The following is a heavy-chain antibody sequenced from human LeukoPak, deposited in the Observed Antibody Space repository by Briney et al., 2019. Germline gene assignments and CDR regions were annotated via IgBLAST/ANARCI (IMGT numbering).Heavy chain of an antibody. CDR2: IRYDGSNK. CDR3: AKGTKDYYGSGSFYLSRDHFISR. V-gene: IGHV3-30*02. Sequence: RGSLRLSCAASEFTFSSYGMHWVRQAPGKGLEWVAFIRYDGSNKYYADSVKGRFTISRDNSKHTLYLQMNSLRPEDTAVYFCAKGTKDYYGSGSFYLSRDHFISRWGQGTLVTVSS. D-gene: IGHD3-10*01. CDR1: EFTFSSYG. J-gene: IGHJ4*02.